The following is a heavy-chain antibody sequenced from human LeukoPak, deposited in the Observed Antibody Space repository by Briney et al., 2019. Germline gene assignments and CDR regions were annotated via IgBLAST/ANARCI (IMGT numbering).Heavy chain of an antibody. Sequence: PGGSLRRSCEAAGFTFSSYSMNWARQAPGKGLECLSSISSSSSYIYYADSVKGRFTISRGNAKNSLYLKMNRLRAEDTAVYYCARVIAAAGNYWGQGTLVTVSS. J-gene: IGHJ4*02. CDR3: ARVIAAAGNY. D-gene: IGHD6-13*01. CDR1: GFTFSSYS. V-gene: IGHV3-21*01. CDR2: ISSSSSYI.